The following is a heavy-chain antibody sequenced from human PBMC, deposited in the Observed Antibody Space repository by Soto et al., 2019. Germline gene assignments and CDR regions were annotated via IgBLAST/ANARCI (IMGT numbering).Heavy chain of an antibody. Sequence: GSLRLSCAASGFTFSSYSMNWVRQAPGKGLEWVSSISSSSSYIYYADSVKGRFTISRDNAKNSLYLQMNSLRAEDTAVYYCARELLSPTGRWFDPWGQGTLVTAPQ. V-gene: IGHV3-21*01. D-gene: IGHD2-15*01. J-gene: IGHJ5*02. CDR2: ISSSSSYI. CDR1: GFTFSSYS. CDR3: ARELLSPTGRWFDP.